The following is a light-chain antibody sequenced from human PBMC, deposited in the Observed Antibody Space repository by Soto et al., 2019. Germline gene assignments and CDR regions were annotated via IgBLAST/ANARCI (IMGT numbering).Light chain of an antibody. CDR2: AAS. CDR1: QSISSY. J-gene: IGKJ4*01. V-gene: IGKV1-39*01. Sequence: DIQMTQSPSSLSASVGDRVTITCRASQSISSYLNWYQQKPGKAPKLLIYAASSLQSGVPSRFSGCGSGTDFTLTISSLQPEDFATYYCQQSYSTLGLTFGGGPKVEIK. CDR3: QQSYSTLGLT.